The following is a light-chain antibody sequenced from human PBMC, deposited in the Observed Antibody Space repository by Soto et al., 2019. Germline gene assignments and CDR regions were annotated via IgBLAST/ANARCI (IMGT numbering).Light chain of an antibody. CDR1: QSVSSY. J-gene: IGKJ4*01. CDR3: QQHSNWLT. Sequence: EIVLTQSPATLSLSPGERATLSCRASQSVSSYLAWYQQKPGQAPRLLIYDASNRATGIPARFSGSGSGTDFTLTITSLEPEDFAVYYCQQHSNWLTFGGGTKLEIK. V-gene: IGKV3-11*01. CDR2: DAS.